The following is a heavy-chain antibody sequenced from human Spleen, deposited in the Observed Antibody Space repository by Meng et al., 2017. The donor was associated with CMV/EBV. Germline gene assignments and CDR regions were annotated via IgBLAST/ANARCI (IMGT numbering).Heavy chain of an antibody. J-gene: IGHJ4*02. V-gene: IGHV1-2*02. Sequence: KASGYSFNGYYMHWVRQAPGQGLEWMGWINPKSGGTNCAQYFQGRVPMTRDTSFSTAYMERSSLKSDDTAMFYCAASLWGCRREISGFRGQRTLVTVSS. CDR3: AASLWGCRREISGF. D-gene: IGHD3-16*02. CDR1: GYSFNGYY. CDR2: INPKSGGT.